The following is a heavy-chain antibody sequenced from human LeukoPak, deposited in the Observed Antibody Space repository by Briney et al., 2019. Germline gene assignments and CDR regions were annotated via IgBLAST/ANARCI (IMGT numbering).Heavy chain of an antibody. Sequence: SETLSLTCSVSGGSINNRNYYWGWVRQPPGKGLEWIGHIYFGGSTFYNPALKSRLTMSIDTSKDQFSLNMKSLGAADTAVYYCARVPVYFGKGYFDSWGRGTLVTVSS. J-gene: IGHJ4*02. CDR3: ARVPVYFGKGYFDS. D-gene: IGHD2/OR15-2a*01. V-gene: IGHV4-39*01. CDR2: IYFGGST. CDR1: GGSINNRNYY.